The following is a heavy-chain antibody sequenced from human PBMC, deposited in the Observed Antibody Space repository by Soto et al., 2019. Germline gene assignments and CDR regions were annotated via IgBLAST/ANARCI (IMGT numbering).Heavy chain of an antibody. J-gene: IGHJ5*02. Sequence: EVQLVDSGGGLIQPGGSLRLSCAASGFTVSSIHMSWVRQAPGKGLEWVPVIYRGGSTYYAVSVRGRFSISRDNSRNMLYLQMKSLSAEDTAVYYCASVGPNSSGGYSFRSNWFDPWGLGIMVTV. V-gene: IGHV3-53*01. CDR1: GFTVSSIH. CDR2: IYRGGST. CDR3: ASVGPNSSGGYSFRSNWFDP. D-gene: IGHD2-21*02.